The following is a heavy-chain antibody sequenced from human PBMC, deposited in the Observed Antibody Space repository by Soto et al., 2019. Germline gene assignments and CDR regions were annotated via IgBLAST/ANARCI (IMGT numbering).Heavy chain of an antibody. CDR1: GYTFTSYG. J-gene: IGHJ6*02. CDR2: ISAYNGNT. CDR3: AREYSSSWLGYYYYGMDV. Sequence: GASVKVSCKASGYTFTSYGISWVRQAPGQGLEWMGWISAYNGNTNYAQKLQGRVTMTTDTSTSTAYMELRSLRSDDTAVYYCAREYSSSWLGYYYYGMDVWGQGTTVTVSS. D-gene: IGHD6-13*01. V-gene: IGHV1-18*01.